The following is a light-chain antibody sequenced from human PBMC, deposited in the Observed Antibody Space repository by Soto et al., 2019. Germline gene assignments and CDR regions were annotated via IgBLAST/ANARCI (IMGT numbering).Light chain of an antibody. J-gene: IGLJ1*01. CDR1: SSDIGNNY. CDR2: END. Sequence: QSVLTQPPSVSAAPGQKVTISCSGSSSDIGNNYVCWYQQLSGTAPKLLIYENDKRPSGIPDRFSGSKSGTSATLDITGHQSGDEVYYYCGTWVSSLGADIFGTGTKLTVL. V-gene: IGLV1-51*02. CDR3: GTWVSSLGADI.